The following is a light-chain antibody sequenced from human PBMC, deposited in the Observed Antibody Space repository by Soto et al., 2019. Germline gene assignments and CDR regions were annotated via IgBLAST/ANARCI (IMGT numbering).Light chain of an antibody. CDR3: SSYTSSSTGVV. CDR2: DVS. Sequence: QSTLTQPASVSGSTGQSITISCTGTSSDVGGYNYVSWYQQHPGKAPKLMIYDVSNRPSGVSNRFSGSKSGNTASLTISGLQAEDEADYYCSSYTSSSTGVVFGGGTKLTVL. CDR1: SSDVGGYNY. J-gene: IGLJ2*01. V-gene: IGLV2-14*01.